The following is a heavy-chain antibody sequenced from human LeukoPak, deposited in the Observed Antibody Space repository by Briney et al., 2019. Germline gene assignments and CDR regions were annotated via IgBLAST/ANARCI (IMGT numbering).Heavy chain of an antibody. CDR2: IYSSGST. V-gene: IGHV4-61*09. CDR1: GGSISSGSYY. CDR3: AREKVLMVRGALLDAFDI. Sequence: SETLSLTCTVSGGSISSGSYYWGWIRQPAGRGLEWVGHIYSSGSTNYNPSLKSRVTISVDTSKNPFSLKLSSVTAADTAVYYCAREKVLMVRGALLDAFDIWGQGTMVTVSS. D-gene: IGHD3-10*01. J-gene: IGHJ3*02.